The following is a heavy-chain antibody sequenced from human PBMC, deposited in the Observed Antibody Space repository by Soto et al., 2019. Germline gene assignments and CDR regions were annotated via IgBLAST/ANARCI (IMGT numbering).Heavy chain of an antibody. D-gene: IGHD6-6*01. CDR2: MSNDGSNK. CDR3: AKGSSSVYYYYYGIDV. V-gene: IGHV3-30*18. J-gene: IGHJ6*02. Sequence: GGSLRLSCVASGFTFSGYGMHWVRQAPGKGLEWVAVMSNDGSNKYYADSVKGRFTISRDNSKNMLYLQMNSLRTEDTAVYYCAKGSSSVYYYYYGIDVWGQGTTVTVSS. CDR1: GFTFSGYG.